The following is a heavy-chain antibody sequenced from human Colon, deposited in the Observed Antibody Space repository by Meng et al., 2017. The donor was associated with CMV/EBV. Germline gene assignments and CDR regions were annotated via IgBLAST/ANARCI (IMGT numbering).Heavy chain of an antibody. D-gene: IGHD3-22*01. CDR1: GISFPGHY. CDR2: INPNSGDT. CDR3: ARPEHYYHTSGYPGDYFDY. J-gene: IGHJ4*02. Sequence: QVQLVQSGAEVKTPGASVTVSCKASGISFPGHYIHWVRQAPGQGLEWMGRINPNSGDTIFAQNFQGRLTMTRDSSISTAYMELTSLTSDDTAVYYCARPEHYYHTSGYPGDYFDYWGQGTLVTVSS. V-gene: IGHV1-2*06.